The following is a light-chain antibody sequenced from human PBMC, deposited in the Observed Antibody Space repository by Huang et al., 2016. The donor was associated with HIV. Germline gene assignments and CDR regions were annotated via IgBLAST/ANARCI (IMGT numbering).Light chain of an antibody. CDR2: DTS. V-gene: IGKV3-11*01. CDR3: QFRTSWPPWVT. Sequence: EIVLTQSPGTLSLSPGERATLSCRASQRVSSHVTWYQHRPGQAPRLLLYDTSTRAPGTPARFSGSGSGTDVKLTISSLEPEDFAVYYCQFRTSWPPWVTFGGGTRVEIK. J-gene: IGKJ4*01. CDR1: QRVSSH.